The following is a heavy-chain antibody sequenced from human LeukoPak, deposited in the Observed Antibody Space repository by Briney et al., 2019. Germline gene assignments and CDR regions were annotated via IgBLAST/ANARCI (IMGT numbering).Heavy chain of an antibody. V-gene: IGHV3-15*01. CDR3: TTEGSSGWYYFGS. CDR1: GFXFSYAW. J-gene: IGHJ4*02. CDR2: IKSKTDGGTT. Sequence: PGGSLRLSCAASGFXFSYAWMSWVRQAPGKGQEWVGRIKSKTDGGTTNYAAPVKGRFTISRDDSKTTLYLQMNSLKTEDTAVYYCTTEGSSGWYYFGSWGQGTLVTVSS. D-gene: IGHD6-19*01.